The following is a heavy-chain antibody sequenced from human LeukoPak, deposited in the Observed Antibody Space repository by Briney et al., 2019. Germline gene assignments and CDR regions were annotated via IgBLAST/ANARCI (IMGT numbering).Heavy chain of an antibody. V-gene: IGHV4-30-2*01. CDR2: IYHSGST. J-gene: IGHJ4*02. Sequence: PSETLSLTCAVSGGSISSGGYSWSWIRQPPGKGLEWIGYIYHSGSTYYNPSLKSRVTISVDTSKNQFSLKLSSVTAADTAVYYCACNLTSIAAAGRLYYFDYWGQGTLVTVSS. CDR3: ACNLTSIAAAGRLYYFDY. CDR1: GGSISSGGYS. D-gene: IGHD6-13*01.